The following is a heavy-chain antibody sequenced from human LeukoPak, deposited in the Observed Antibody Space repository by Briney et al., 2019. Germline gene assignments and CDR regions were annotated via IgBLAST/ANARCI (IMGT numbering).Heavy chain of an antibody. V-gene: IGHV4-59*08. D-gene: IGHD3-22*01. CDR3: ARMYYHDGSRFDD. J-gene: IGHJ4*02. CDR2: LYHSGDT. Sequence: SETLSLTCSVSGASISSYYWSWIRQPPGKGLEWIGYLYHSGDTNYNPSLKSRLTMSLDTSKNQFSLKLTSVTAADTAVYYCARMYYHDGSRFDDWGQGTLVTVSS. CDR1: GASISSYY.